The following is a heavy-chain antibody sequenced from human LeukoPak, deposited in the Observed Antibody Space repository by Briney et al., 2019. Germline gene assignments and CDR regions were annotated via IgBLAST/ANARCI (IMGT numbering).Heavy chain of an antibody. CDR2: IYYSGST. CDR1: GGSITNYY. V-gene: IGHV4-59*01. D-gene: IGHD6-25*01. J-gene: IGHJ4*02. Sequence: PSETLSLTCTVSGGSITNYYWSWIRQPPGKGLEWIGCIYYSGSTNYNPSLKSRVTISVDTSKNQFSLKLTSVTAADTAVYYCARSYSTGLTVIDHWGQGTLVTVSS. CDR3: ARSYSTGLTVIDH.